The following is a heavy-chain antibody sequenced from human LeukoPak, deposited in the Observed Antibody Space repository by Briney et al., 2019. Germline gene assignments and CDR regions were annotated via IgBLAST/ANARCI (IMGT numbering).Heavy chain of an antibody. CDR3: ARDVEGGTFDI. Sequence: GGSLRLSCAASGFTFSRFWTDWVCQAPGRGLEWVANIDQSGGRNNYVDSVKGRFTISRDNAKNSLFLEMSSLRADDTAVYFCARDVEGGTFDIWGQGTTVTVSS. D-gene: IGHD3-16*01. J-gene: IGHJ3*02. CDR2: IDQSGGRN. V-gene: IGHV3-7*05. CDR1: GFTFSRFW.